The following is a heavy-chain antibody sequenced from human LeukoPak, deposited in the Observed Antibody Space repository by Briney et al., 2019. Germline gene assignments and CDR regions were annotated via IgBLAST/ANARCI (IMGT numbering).Heavy chain of an antibody. D-gene: IGHD3-3*01. CDR1: GYSLSSYW. V-gene: IGHV5-51*01. CDR2: IYPGDSDT. CDR3: ARRIDDFWNGSFDY. J-gene: IGHJ4*02. Sequence: GESLKISCKGSGYSLSSYWIGWVRQMPGKGLKWMGIIYPGDSDTRYSPSFQGQVTISADRSISTAYLQWSSLKASDTAMYYCARRIDDFWNGSFDYWGQGTLVTVSS.